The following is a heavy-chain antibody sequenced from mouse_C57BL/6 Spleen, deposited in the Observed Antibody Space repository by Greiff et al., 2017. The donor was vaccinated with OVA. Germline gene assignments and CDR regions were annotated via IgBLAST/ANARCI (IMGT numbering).Heavy chain of an antibody. CDR3: ARTERRLDDAMDY. D-gene: IGHD3-2*02. V-gene: IGHV1-26*01. Sequence: EVQLQQSGPELAKPGASVKISCKASGYTFTDYYMNWVKQSHGKSLEWIGDINPNNGGTSYNQKFKGKATLTVDKSSSTDYMELRSLTSEDSAAYYYARTERRLDDAMDYWGQGTTVTVSS. J-gene: IGHJ4*01. CDR1: GYTFTDYY. CDR2: INPNNGGT.